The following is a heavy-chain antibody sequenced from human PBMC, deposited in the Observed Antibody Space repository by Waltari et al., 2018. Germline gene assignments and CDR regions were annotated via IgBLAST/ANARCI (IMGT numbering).Heavy chain of an antibody. J-gene: IGHJ3*02. CDR2: IYHSGST. CDR3: ARVGDYGSGSLDAFDI. D-gene: IGHD3-10*01. Sequence: QVQLQESGPGLVKPSGTLSLTCTVSGGPISSSNWWSRSRQRPGKGLEWIGEIYHSGSTNYNPSLKSRVTISVDKSKNQFSLKLSSVTAADTAVYYCARVGDYGSGSLDAFDIWGQGTMVTVSS. V-gene: IGHV4-4*02. CDR1: GGPISSSNW.